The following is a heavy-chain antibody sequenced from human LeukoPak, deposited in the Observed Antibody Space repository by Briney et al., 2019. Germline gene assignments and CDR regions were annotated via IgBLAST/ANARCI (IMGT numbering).Heavy chain of an antibody. CDR1: GFTFSSYA. J-gene: IGHJ1*01. CDR3: AKDSFRVGATRGGRPTKYFQH. D-gene: IGHD1-26*01. V-gene: IGHV3-23*01. CDR2: ISGSGGST. Sequence: PGGSLRLSCAASGFTFSSYAMSWVRQAPGKGLEWVSAISGSGGSTYYADSVKGRFTISRDNSKNTLYLQMNSLRAEDTAVYYCAKDSFRVGATRGGRPTKYFQHWGQGTLVTVSS.